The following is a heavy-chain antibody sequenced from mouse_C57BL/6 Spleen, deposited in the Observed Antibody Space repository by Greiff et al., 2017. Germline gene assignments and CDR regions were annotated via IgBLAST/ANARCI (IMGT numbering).Heavy chain of an antibody. J-gene: IGHJ4*01. V-gene: IGHV1-80*01. Sequence: VKLQQSGAELVKPGASVKISCKASGYAFRSYWMNWVKQRPGKGLEWIGQIYPGDGDTNYNGKFKGKATLTADKSSSTAYMQLSSLTSEDSAVYFCARSGVVARAMDDWGQGTSVTVSS. D-gene: IGHD1-1*01. CDR3: ARSGVVARAMDD. CDR2: IYPGDGDT. CDR1: GYAFRSYW.